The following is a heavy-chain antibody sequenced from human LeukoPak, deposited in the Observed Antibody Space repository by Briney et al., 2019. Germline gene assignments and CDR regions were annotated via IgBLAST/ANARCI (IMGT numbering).Heavy chain of an antibody. D-gene: IGHD6-13*01. J-gene: IGHJ4*02. Sequence: SETLSLTCTVSGGSINSYCWSWIRQPPGKGLQWIGYIYYSGTTNYNPSLKSRVSISINTSTNQFSLKLTSVTAADTAVYYCAGGSYIAGPDTNYLDYWGQGTQVTVSS. V-gene: IGHV4-59*01. CDR3: AGGSYIAGPDTNYLDY. CDR1: GGSINSYC. CDR2: IYYSGTT.